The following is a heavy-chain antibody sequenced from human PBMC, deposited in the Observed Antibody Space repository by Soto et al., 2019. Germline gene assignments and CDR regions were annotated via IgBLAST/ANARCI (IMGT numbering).Heavy chain of an antibody. CDR2: IYYSGST. CDR3: ARVDIVVVPAAIVYAFDI. CDR1: GGSVSSGSYY. V-gene: IGHV4-61*01. Sequence: QVQLQESGPGLVKPSETLSLTCTVSGGSVSSGSYYWSWIRQPPGKGLERIGYIYYSGSTNYNPSLKSRVTISVDTSKNQFSLKLSSVTAADTAVYYCARVDIVVVPAAIVYAFDIWGQGTMVTVSS. J-gene: IGHJ3*02. D-gene: IGHD2-2*01.